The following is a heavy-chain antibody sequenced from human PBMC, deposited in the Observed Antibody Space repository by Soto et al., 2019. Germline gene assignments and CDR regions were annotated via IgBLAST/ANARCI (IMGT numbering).Heavy chain of an antibody. CDR2: ISSSSSYT. CDR3: ARVGPPVAY. Sequence: GGSLRLSCAASGFTFIDYYMSWILQAPWKGLEWVSYISSSSSYTNYADSVKGRFTISRDNAKNSLYLQMNSLRAEDTAVYYCARVGPPVAYWGQGTLVTVSS. V-gene: IGHV3-11*05. J-gene: IGHJ4*02. CDR1: GFTFIDYY.